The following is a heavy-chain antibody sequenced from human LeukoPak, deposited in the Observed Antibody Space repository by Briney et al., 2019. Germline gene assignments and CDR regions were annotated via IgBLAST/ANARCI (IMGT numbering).Heavy chain of an antibody. V-gene: IGHV4-34*01. CDR1: GGSFSGYY. Sequence: SETLSLTCAVYGGSFSGYYWSWIRQPPGKGLEWIGEINHSGSTNYNPSLKSRVTISVDTSKNQFSLKLSSVTAADTAVYYCARPPEVGATPSDAFDIWGQGTMVTVSS. CDR3: ARPPEVGATPSDAFDI. CDR2: INHSGST. D-gene: IGHD1-26*01. J-gene: IGHJ3*02.